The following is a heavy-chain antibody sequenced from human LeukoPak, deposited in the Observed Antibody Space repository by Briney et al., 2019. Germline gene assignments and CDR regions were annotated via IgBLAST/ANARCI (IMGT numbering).Heavy chain of an antibody. D-gene: IGHD1-26*01. J-gene: IGHJ4*02. CDR1: GFTVSSNY. V-gene: IGHV3-53*01. CDR2: IYSGGST. CDR3: ARLSTPYYYFDY. Sequence: GGSLRLSCAASGFTVSSNYMSWVRQAPGKGLEWVSVIYSGGSTYYADSVKGRFTISRDNSKNTLYLQMNSLRAEDTAVYYCARLSTPYYYFDYWGQGTLVTVSS.